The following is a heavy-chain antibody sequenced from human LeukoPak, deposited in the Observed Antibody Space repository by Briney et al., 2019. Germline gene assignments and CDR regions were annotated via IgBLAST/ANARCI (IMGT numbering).Heavy chain of an antibody. D-gene: IGHD2-2*01. J-gene: IGHJ4*02. Sequence: GASVKVSCKASGYTFTDYYMHWVRQAPGQGFEWMGWINPNDGDTNYAQKFQGRVTMTRDTSISTAYMELSRLRSDDTAVYYCAREDIVVVPAAVDYWGQGTLVTVSS. CDR3: AREDIVVVPAAVDY. CDR1: GYTFTDYY. V-gene: IGHV1-2*02. CDR2: INPNDGDT.